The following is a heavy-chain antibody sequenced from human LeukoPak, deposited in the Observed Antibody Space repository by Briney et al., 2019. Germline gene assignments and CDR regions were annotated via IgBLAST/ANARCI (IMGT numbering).Heavy chain of an antibody. CDR3: AREGPVPATAYFDY. D-gene: IGHD2-2*01. V-gene: IGHV3-21*01. CDR2: ISSSSSYI. CDR1: GFTFSSYG. Sequence: GGSLRLSCAASGFTFSSYGMHWVRQAPGKGLEWVSSISSSSSYIYYADSVKGRFTISRDNAKNSLYPQMNSLRAEDTAVYYCAREGPVPATAYFDYWGQGTLVTVSS. J-gene: IGHJ4*02.